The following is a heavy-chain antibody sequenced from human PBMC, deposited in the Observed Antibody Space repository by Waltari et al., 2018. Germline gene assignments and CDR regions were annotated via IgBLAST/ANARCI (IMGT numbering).Heavy chain of an antibody. Sequence: EVQLVESGGGLVKPGGSLRLSCAASGFTFSSYSMKWVRQAPGKGLEWVSSISSSSSYIYYADSVKGRFTISRDNAKNSLYLQMNSLRAEDTAVYYCAREESSGKSFWYFDLWGRGTLVTVSS. D-gene: IGHD6-19*01. CDR3: AREESSGKSFWYFDL. CDR1: GFTFSSYS. V-gene: IGHV3-21*01. CDR2: ISSSSSYI. J-gene: IGHJ2*01.